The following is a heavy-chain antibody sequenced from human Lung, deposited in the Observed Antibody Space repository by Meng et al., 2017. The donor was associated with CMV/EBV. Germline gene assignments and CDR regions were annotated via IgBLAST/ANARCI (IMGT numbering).Heavy chain of an antibody. D-gene: IGHD1-26*01. CDR3: SNGIFIYPATNLPFDY. CDR1: GFTFTSYA. Sequence: GGSXRLXCTASGFTFTSYAMTWVRRAPGKALECVSAIGVVCGGTYYAHSVKGRFTISRDNSKSTLYLQMSSLRVGDTGLFYFSNGIFIYPATNLPFDYWGLGTXVTVSS. CDR2: IGVVCGGT. J-gene: IGHJ4*01. V-gene: IGHV3-23*01.